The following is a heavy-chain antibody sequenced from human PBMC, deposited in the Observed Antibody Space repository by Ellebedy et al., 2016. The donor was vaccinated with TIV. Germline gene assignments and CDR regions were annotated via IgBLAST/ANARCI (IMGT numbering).Heavy chain of an antibody. CDR2: LYYTGST. Sequence: SETLSLTCAVSGGSLSDNYWTWIRQPPGKGLEWIGYLYYTGSTNYNPYLKSRVTISVNTPRNQFSLKLSSVTAADTAVYYCVSSASMDAFDLWGQGTMVTVSS. V-gene: IGHV4-59*01. D-gene: IGHD3-16*01. CDR3: VSSASMDAFDL. CDR1: GGSLSDNY. J-gene: IGHJ3*01.